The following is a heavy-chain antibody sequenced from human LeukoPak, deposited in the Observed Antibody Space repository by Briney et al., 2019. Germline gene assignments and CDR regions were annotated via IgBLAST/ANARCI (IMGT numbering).Heavy chain of an antibody. CDR2: IIPIFGTA. CDR1: GGTFSSYA. J-gene: IGHJ4*02. Sequence: GGSVKVSCKASGGTFSSYAISWVRQAPGQGLEWMGGIIPIFGTANYAQKFQGRVTITADESTSTAYMELSSLRSEDTAVYYCTRETSSRYFDYWGQGTLVTVSS. V-gene: IGHV1-69*13. CDR3: TRETSSRYFDY.